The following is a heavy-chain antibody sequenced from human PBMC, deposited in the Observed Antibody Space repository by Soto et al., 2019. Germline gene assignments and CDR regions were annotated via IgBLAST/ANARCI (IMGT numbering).Heavy chain of an antibody. CDR3: VKEFRGAFDY. V-gene: IGHV3-53*01. Sequence: AGSLTLSCAVAGVTVNSNFMSWVRQAPGKGLEWVSVIFSGGNADYADSVKGRFIMSRDISKNTLYLQMNSLRAEDTAVYSCVKEFRGAFDYWGQGTLVTVSS. J-gene: IGHJ4*02. CDR1: GVTVNSNF. D-gene: IGHD3-10*01. CDR2: IFSGGNA.